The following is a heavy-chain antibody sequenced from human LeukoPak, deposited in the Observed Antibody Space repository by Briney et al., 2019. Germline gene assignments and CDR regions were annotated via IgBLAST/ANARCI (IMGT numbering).Heavy chain of an antibody. CDR2: ISSSSSTI. CDR3: AMAGDYDFWNWFDP. J-gene: IGHJ5*02. D-gene: IGHD3-3*01. V-gene: IGHV3-48*01. CDR1: GFTFSSYS. Sequence: GGSLRLSCAASGFTFSSYSMNWVRQAPGKGLEWASYISSSSSTIYYADSVKGRFTISRDNAKNSLYLQMNSLRAEDTAVYYCAMAGDYDFWNWFDPWGQGTLVTVSS.